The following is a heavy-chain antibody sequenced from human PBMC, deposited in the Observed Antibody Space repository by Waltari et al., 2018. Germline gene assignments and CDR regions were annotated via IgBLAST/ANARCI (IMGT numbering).Heavy chain of an antibody. V-gene: IGHV1-2*02. J-gene: IGHJ4*02. CDR2: NNPNSGCT. CDR1: GYTFIGYY. Sequence: QVQLVQSGAEVKKPGASVMVSCKASGYTFIGYYMHWVRQAPGQGLELMGGNNPNSGCTNYAQKFQGRVTMTRDTSISTAYMELSRLRSYDTAVYYCARAYEYSSRSVGYWGQGTLVTVSS. CDR3: ARAYEYSSRSVGY. D-gene: IGHD6-13*01.